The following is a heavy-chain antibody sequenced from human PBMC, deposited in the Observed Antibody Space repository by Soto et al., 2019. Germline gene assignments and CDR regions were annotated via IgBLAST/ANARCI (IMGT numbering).Heavy chain of an antibody. CDR3: AKDYVVMFGGPIGS. Sequence: EVQLLESGGGLVQPGGSLRLSCSASGFKFSTYAMSWVRQAPGKGLEWVSTIRGSGGGTSYADSVKGRFTISRDNAKNTLWLRMSSLGVEDTALYYFAKDYVVMFGGPIGSWGQGTLVSVSS. V-gene: IGHV3-23*01. D-gene: IGHD3-16*01. CDR2: IRGSGGGT. J-gene: IGHJ5*02. CDR1: GFKFSTYA.